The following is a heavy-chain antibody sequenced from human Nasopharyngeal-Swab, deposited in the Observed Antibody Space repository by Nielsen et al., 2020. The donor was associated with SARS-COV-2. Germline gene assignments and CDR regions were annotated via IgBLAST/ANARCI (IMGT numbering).Heavy chain of an antibody. Sequence: GESLKISCTASGFTFSNYAMTWVRQAPGKGLEWVSSIRVSGDTTYYADSVKGRFTISRDNAKKSLYLQMNSLRAEDTAVYYCARGVETIHHWGQGSLVTVSS. V-gene: IGHV3-23*01. CDR3: ARGVETIHH. J-gene: IGHJ1*01. D-gene: IGHD5-24*01. CDR2: IRVSGDTT. CDR1: GFTFSNYA.